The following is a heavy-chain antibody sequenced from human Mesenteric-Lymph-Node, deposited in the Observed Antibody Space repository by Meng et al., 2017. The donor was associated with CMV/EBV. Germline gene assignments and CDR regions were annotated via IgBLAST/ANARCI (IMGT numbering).Heavy chain of an antibody. D-gene: IGHD6-13*01. CDR2: IHHSGGT. CDR3: ARSYSSSWLDY. V-gene: IGHV4-4*02. Sequence: CVVSCVSISSSTWWSWVRQPPGKGLEWIGEIHHSGGTNYNPSLGSRITISVDKSKNQFSLKLSSVTAADTAVYYCARSYSSSWLDYWGQGTLVTVSS. J-gene: IGHJ4*02. CDR1: CVSISSSTW.